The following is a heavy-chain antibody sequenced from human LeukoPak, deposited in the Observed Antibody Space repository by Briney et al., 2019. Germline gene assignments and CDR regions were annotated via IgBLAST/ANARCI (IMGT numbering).Heavy chain of an antibody. CDR2: ISSSGNPI. V-gene: IGHV3-11*01. D-gene: IGHD3-10*01. Sequence: GGPLRLSCTASGFTFSDYHMSWIRQAPGRGLEWVSYISSSGNPIHYADSVRGRFTISRDNAKNSLYLHMNSLRAEDAAVYYCARSTDGSGSYYYYGMDVWGQGTTVTVSS. CDR1: GFTFSDYH. CDR3: ARSTDGSGSYYYYGMDV. J-gene: IGHJ6*02.